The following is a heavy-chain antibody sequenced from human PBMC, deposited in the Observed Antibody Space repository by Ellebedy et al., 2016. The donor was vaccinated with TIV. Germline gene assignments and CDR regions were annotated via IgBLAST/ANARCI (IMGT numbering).Heavy chain of an antibody. CDR2: INYAGNT. CDR3: ARGSVVVPAAHLYHYLDV. V-gene: IGHV4-38-2*02. Sequence: SETLSLTXSVSRYSISSGYYWGWIRQPPGKGLEWIGDINYAGNTNYNSSLKSRLNMSIHTSENQFFLKLNSVTAADTAVYYCARGSVVVPAAHLYHYLDVWGKGTSVTVSS. D-gene: IGHD2-2*01. CDR1: RYSISSGYY. J-gene: IGHJ6*03.